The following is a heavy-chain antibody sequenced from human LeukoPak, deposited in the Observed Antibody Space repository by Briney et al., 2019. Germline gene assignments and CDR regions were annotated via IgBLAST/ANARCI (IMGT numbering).Heavy chain of an antibody. J-gene: IGHJ4*02. CDR1: GFTFSTYA. CDR2: ITSSSSNI. D-gene: IGHD3-10*01. CDR3: ARINMVRGVISPPDH. Sequence: PLGSLRLSCAAPGFTFSTYAMSWVPQAPGKGREWVSYITSSSSNINYADSVKGRFTISRDNAKNSLYLQMNSLRDEDTAVYYCARINMVRGVISPPDHWGQGTLVTVSS. V-gene: IGHV3-48*02.